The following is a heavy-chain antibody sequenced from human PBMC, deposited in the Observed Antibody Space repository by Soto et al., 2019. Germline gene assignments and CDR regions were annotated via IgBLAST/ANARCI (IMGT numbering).Heavy chain of an antibody. CDR2: IIPIIDTT. CDR3: AGDPRDRAAFRL. J-gene: IGHJ3*01. CDR1: GGIFNNDA. D-gene: IGHD2-15*01. V-gene: IGHV1-69*06. Sequence: QVQLVQSGAEVKKPGSSVKVSCKASGGIFNNDAISWVRQAPAQGLQWMGGIIPIIDTTHYAQKLQGRVTISAHRGRTTVYMELTGLTSNHSANYFCAGDPRDRAAFRLCGQGTVVTVSS.